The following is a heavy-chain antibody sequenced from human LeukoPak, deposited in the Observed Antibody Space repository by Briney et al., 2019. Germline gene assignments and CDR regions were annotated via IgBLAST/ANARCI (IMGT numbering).Heavy chain of an antibody. CDR1: GFTFNNFG. D-gene: IGHD4-23*01. J-gene: IGHJ4*02. CDR3: ARDLHGGYSSDY. Sequence: GGSLRLSCAASGFTFNNFGMHWVRQAPGKGLEWVAFMGYEGIHKYYADSVKGRFTISKDNSKATLYLQMNSLRPEDTAVFYCARDLHGGYSSDYWGQGTLVTVSS. V-gene: IGHV3-30*02. CDR2: MGYEGIHK.